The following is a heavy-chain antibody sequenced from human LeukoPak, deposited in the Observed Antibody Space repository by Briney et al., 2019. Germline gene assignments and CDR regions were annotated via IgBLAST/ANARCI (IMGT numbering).Heavy chain of an antibody. CDR2: LSYDGSNK. V-gene: IGHV3-30*14. CDR3: ARDGYYSGWYPGGGYLDY. J-gene: IGHJ4*02. D-gene: IGHD6-19*01. CDR1: GFTFSSYA. Sequence: GGSLILSCAASGFTFSSYAIHWVRQAPGKGLEWVAVLSYDGSNKYYADSVKGRFTISRDNSKDTLYLQMNSLRAEDTAVYYCARDGYYSGWYPGGGYLDYWGQGTLVTVSS.